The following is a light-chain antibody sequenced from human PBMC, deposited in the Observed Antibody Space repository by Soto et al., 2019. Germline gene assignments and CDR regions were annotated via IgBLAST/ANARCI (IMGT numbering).Light chain of an antibody. Sequence: EIVLTQSPVTLALSPGEGATLSCIASQSVSSSYLAWYQQKPGQAPRLLIYGASSRATGIPDRFSGSGSGTDFTLTISRLEPEDFAVYYCQQYGSSPGKFTFGPGTKVDIK. J-gene: IGKJ3*01. CDR2: GAS. CDR1: QSVSSSY. V-gene: IGKV3-20*01. CDR3: QQYGSSPGKFT.